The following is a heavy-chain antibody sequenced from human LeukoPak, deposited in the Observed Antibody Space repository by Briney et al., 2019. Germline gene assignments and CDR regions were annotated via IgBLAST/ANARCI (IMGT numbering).Heavy chain of an antibody. CDR1: GGSFSSSY. D-gene: IGHD6-19*01. Sequence: SETLSLTCTVSGGSFSSSYWSWIRQPPGKGLEWIGYINYSGSAGYNPSLKSRATMSVDTSTNRFSLKLSSVTAADTAVYYCARRKGSGSHKDWFDPWGQGTLVTVSS. CDR3: ARRKGSGSHKDWFDP. CDR2: INYSGSA. J-gene: IGHJ5*02. V-gene: IGHV4-59*08.